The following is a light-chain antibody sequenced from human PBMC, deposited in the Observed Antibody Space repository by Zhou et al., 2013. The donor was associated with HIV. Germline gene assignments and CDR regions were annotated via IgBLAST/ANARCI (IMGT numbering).Light chain of an antibody. Sequence: DVQMTQSPSSLSASVGDRVTITCRANLDISSSLAWCQQRPGKAPKVLIYGASRLESGVSSRFSGSGSGTVYTLTISSLQPEDFATYYCQQYYGTPXTFGQGTKLEI. CDR1: LDISSS. CDR3: QQYYGTPXT. J-gene: IGKJ2*01. V-gene: IGKV1-NL1*01. CDR2: GAS.